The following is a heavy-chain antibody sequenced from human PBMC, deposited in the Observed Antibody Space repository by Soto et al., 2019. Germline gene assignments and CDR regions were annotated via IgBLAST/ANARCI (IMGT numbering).Heavy chain of an antibody. V-gene: IGHV4-31*03. CDR3: ARDLSGRSDY. J-gene: IGHJ4*02. D-gene: IGHD1-26*01. Sequence: QVQLQESGPGLVKPSQTLSLTCTVSGGSITSGPYYWSWIRQHPGKGLEWIGYVYYTGRTNYNPSRKRRLTMSVVTSKNQFSLKLPSVTAADTAVYYCARDLSGRSDYWGQGTLVTVSS. CDR1: GGSITSGPYY. CDR2: VYYTGRT.